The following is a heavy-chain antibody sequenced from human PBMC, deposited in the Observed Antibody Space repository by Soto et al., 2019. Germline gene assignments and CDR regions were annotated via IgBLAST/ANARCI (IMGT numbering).Heavy chain of an antibody. V-gene: IGHV1-69*13. CDR3: ARELVGGLGYCSSTSCHNWFDP. CDR1: GGTFSSYA. Sequence: SVKVSCKASGGTFSSYAISWVRQAPGQGLEWMGGIIPIFGTANYAQKFQGKVTITADESTSTAYMELSSLRSEDTAVYYCARELVGGLGYCSSTSCHNWFDPWGQGTLVTVSS. D-gene: IGHD2-2*01. CDR2: IIPIFGTA. J-gene: IGHJ5*02.